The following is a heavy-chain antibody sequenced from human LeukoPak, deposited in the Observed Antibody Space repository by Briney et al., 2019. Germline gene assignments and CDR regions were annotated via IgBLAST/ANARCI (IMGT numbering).Heavy chain of an antibody. J-gene: IGHJ6*03. D-gene: IGHD6-19*01. CDR3: AKDSGPKNYYMDV. CDR1: GFTFSSYG. Sequence: GGSLRLSCAASGFTFSSYGIHWVRQAPGKGLEWVAFIRYDGSNKYYADSVKGRFTISRDNSKNTLYLQMNSLRAEDTAVYYCAKDSGPKNYYMDVWGKGTTVTISS. CDR2: IRYDGSNK. V-gene: IGHV3-30*02.